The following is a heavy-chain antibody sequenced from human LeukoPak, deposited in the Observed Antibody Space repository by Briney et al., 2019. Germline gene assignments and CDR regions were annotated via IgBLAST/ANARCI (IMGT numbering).Heavy chain of an antibody. D-gene: IGHD6-19*01. CDR3: ARSEKWLDAFDY. J-gene: IGHJ4*02. Sequence: GGSLRLSCAASGFTFSSYAMHWVRQAPGKGLEWVVVISYDGSNKYYADSVKGRFTISRDNSKNTLYLQMNSLRAEDTAVYYCARSEKWLDAFDYWGQGTLVTVSS. CDR1: GFTFSSYA. V-gene: IGHV3-30-3*01. CDR2: ISYDGSNK.